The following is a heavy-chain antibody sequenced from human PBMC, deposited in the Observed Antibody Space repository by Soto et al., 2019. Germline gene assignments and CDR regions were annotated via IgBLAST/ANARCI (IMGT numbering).Heavy chain of an antibody. CDR2: ISAYNGNT. V-gene: IGHV1-18*04. Sequence: ASVKVSCRASGYTFTSYGISGVRQAPGQGLEWMGWISAYNGNTNYAQKLQGRVTMTTDTSTSTAYMELRSLRSDDTAVYYCARYRGATTGRGYFSGRLLRPFEYSGRRTRSTVSS. CDR1: GYTFTSYG. D-gene: IGHD1-26*01. J-gene: IGHJ4*02. CDR3: ARYRGATTGRGYFSGRLLRPFEY.